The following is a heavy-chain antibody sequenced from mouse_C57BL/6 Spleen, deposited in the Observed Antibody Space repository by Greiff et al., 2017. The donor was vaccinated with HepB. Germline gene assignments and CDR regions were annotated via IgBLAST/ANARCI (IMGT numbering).Heavy chain of an antibody. CDR3: AREDYYGSSPLFAY. J-gene: IGHJ3*01. CDR1: GYTFTSYW. V-gene: IGHV1-64*01. CDR2: IHPNSGST. D-gene: IGHD1-1*01. Sequence: QVQLKQPGAELVKPGASVKLSCKASGYTFTSYWMHWVKQRPGQGLEWIGMIHPNSGSTNYNEKFKSKATLTVDKSSSTAYMQLSSLTSEDSAVYYCAREDYYGSSPLFAYWGQGTLVTVSA.